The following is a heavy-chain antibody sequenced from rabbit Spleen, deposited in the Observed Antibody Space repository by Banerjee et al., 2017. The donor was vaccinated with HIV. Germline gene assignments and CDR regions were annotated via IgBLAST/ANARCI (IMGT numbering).Heavy chain of an antibody. J-gene: IGHJ4*01. CDR3: AKTGSNVFSYVNL. CDR2: IYGSGSET. CDR1: GFSFSSGYY. Sequence: QSLEESGGGLVKPGASLTLTCKASGFSFSSGYYMCWVRQAPGKGLEWIACIYGSGSETYYASWAKGRFTISKTSSTTVTLQVTSLTAADTATYFCAKTGSNVFSYVNLWGQGTLVTVS. D-gene: IGHD4-2*01. V-gene: IGHV1S40*01.